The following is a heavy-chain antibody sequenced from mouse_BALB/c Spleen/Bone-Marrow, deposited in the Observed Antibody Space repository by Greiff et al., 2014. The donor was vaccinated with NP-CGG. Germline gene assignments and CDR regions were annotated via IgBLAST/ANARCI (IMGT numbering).Heavy chain of an antibody. V-gene: IGHV1-5*01. D-gene: IGHD4-1*01. Sequence: VQLQQSGTVLARPGASLRMSCKASGYTFTNYWINWIKQRPGQGLEWIGAIYPGNNDAKYTQKFKAKPKLTAVTSTSTADMERSSLTNEAAAVYECARNRDGVFAYWGQGTLVTVSA. CDR2: IYPGNNDA. CDR1: GYTFTNYW. J-gene: IGHJ3*01. CDR3: ARNRDGVFAY.